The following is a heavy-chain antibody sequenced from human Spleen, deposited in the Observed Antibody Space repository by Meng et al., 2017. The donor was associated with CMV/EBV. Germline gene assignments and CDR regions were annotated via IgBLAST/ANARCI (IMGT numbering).Heavy chain of an antibody. Sequence: SGYTFTSYGISWVRQAPGQGLEWMGWISAYNGNTNYAQKLQGRVTMTTDTSTSTAYMELRSLRPDDTAVYYCARSGAYYYDSSGYPDYWGQGTLVTVSS. CDR3: ARSGAYYYDSSGYPDY. CDR1: GYTFTSYG. J-gene: IGHJ4*02. D-gene: IGHD3-22*01. V-gene: IGHV1-18*01. CDR2: ISAYNGNT.